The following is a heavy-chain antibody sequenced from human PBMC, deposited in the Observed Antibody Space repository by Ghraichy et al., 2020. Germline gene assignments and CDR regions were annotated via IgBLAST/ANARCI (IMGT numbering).Heavy chain of an antibody. CDR2: IRNKANSYST. CDR1: GFTFSDHY. D-gene: IGHD3-22*01. Sequence: GSLNISCAASGFTFSDHYMDWVRQAPGKGLEWVGRIRNKANSYSTEYAASVKGRFTISRDDSKNSLYLQMNSLKTEDTAVYFCARGSGDSSAYYYGPFDTWGQGTMVTVSS. CDR3: ARGSGDSSAYYYGPFDT. J-gene: IGHJ3*02. V-gene: IGHV3-72*01.